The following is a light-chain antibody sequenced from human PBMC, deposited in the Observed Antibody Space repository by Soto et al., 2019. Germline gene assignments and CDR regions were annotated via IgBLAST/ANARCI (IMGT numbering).Light chain of an antibody. J-gene: IGLJ1*01. CDR2: EGS. CDR3: CSYAGSGTYA. Sequence: QSALTQPASVSGSPGQSITISCTGTSSDVGSYNLVSWYQQHPGEAPQLLIYEGSKRPSGVSIRFSGSKSGNTASLTISGLQAEDEADFYCCSYAGSGTYAFGTGTKVTVL. CDR1: SSDVGSYNL. V-gene: IGLV2-23*01.